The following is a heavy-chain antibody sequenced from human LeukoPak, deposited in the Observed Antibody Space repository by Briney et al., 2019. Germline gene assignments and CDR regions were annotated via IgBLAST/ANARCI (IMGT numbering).Heavy chain of an antibody. V-gene: IGHV3-48*02. J-gene: IGHJ4*02. CDR3: VRDPDALDY. Sequence: GGSLRLSCAASGFTFSSYSMNWVRQPPRKGLEWVSYITRSSSPIHYRDSVTGRFTISRDNAKNSLYLQMNSLRDEDTAVYYCVRDPDALDYWGQGTLVTVSS. CDR1: GFTFSSYS. CDR2: ITRSSSPI.